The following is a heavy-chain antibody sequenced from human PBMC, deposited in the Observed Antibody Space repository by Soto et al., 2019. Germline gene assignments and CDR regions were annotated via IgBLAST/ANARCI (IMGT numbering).Heavy chain of an antibody. CDR2: IWYDGSNK. D-gene: IGHD2-15*01. J-gene: IGHJ4*02. CDR1: GFTFSSYG. V-gene: IGHV3-33*01. CDR3: ARVRYCSGGSCSYYFDY. Sequence: GSGGGVVQPGRSLRLSCAASGFTFSSYGMHWVRQAPGKGLGWVAVIWYDGSNKYYADSVKGRFTISIDNSKNTLYLQMNSLRAEDTAVYYCARVRYCSGGSCSYYFDYWGQGTLVTVSS.